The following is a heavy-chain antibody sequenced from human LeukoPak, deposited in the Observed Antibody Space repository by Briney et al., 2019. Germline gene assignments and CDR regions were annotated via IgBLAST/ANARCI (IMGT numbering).Heavy chain of an antibody. CDR1: GGSISSGDCY. D-gene: IGHD5-12*01. J-gene: IGHJ4*02. Sequence: SETLSLTCTVSGGSISSGDCYWSWIRQPPGKGLEWIGYIYYSGSTYYNPSLKSRVTISVDTSKNQFSLKLSSVTAADTAVYYCAREENIVATIYHWGQGTLVTVSS. V-gene: IGHV4-30-4*01. CDR3: AREENIVATIYH. CDR2: IYYSGST.